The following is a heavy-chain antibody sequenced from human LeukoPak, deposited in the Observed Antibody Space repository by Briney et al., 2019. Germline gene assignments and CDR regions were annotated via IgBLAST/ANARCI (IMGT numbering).Heavy chain of an antibody. Sequence: ASVKVSCKASGYTFTSYGISWVRQAPGQGLEWMGWISAYNGNTNYAQKLQGRVTMTTDTSTSTAYMELRSLRSDDTAVYYCARVPPLGYCSSTSCYAYYYYYMDVWGKGTTVTVSS. CDR3: ARVPPLGYCSSTSCYAYYYYYMDV. CDR1: GYTFTSYG. D-gene: IGHD2-2*01. J-gene: IGHJ6*03. V-gene: IGHV1-18*01. CDR2: ISAYNGNT.